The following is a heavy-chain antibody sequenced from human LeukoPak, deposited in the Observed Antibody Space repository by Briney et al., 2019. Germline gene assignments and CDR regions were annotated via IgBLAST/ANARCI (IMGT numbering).Heavy chain of an antibody. Sequence: PGGSLRLSCAASGFTFNNYAMNWVRQAPGKGLEWVSSISGSGINTYYADSVKGRFTISRDNSKNTLYLQMNSLRAEDTAVYYCAKDERGYYKSFDYWGQGTLVTVSS. J-gene: IGHJ4*02. CDR1: GFTFNNYA. V-gene: IGHV3-23*01. CDR3: AKDERGYYKSFDY. D-gene: IGHD3-3*01. CDR2: ISGSGINT.